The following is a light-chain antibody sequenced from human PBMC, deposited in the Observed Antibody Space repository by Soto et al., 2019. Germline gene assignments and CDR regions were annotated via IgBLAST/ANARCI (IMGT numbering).Light chain of an antibody. Sequence: EIVMTQSPATLSVSPGERATLSCRASQSVRSNLAWYQQKPGQAPRLLIYGASTRATGIPARFSGSGSGTESTLTISSLQSEDFAVYYCQQYNNWHTFGQGTKLEIK. CDR1: QSVRSN. V-gene: IGKV3-15*01. CDR2: GAS. J-gene: IGKJ2*01. CDR3: QQYNNWHT.